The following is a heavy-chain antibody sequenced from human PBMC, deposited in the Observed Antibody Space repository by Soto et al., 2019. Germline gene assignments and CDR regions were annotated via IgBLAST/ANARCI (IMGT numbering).Heavy chain of an antibody. D-gene: IGHD3-16*01. CDR3: AKDPVITLYYFDD. V-gene: IGHV3-23*01. CDR1: GFTFSSYA. CDR2: ISGSGGST. J-gene: IGHJ4*02. Sequence: GGSLRLSCAASGFTFSSYAMSWVRQTPGKGLEWVSAISGSGGSTFYADSVKGRFTISRDNSKNTLFLQLNSLRAEDTAVYYCAKDPVITLYYFDDCGQGTLVTVSS.